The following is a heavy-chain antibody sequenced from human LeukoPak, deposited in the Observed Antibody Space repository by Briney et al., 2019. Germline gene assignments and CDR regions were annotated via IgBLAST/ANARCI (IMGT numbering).Heavy chain of an antibody. CDR3: ARADFGYYDSSG. Sequence: ASVKVSCKASGYTFTGYYMHWVRQAPGQGLEWMGWINPNSGGTNYAQKFQARVTMTRDTSISTAYMELSRLRSDDTAVYYCARADFGYYDSSGWGQGTLVTVSS. J-gene: IGHJ4*02. D-gene: IGHD3-22*01. CDR1: GYTFTGYY. V-gene: IGHV1-2*02. CDR2: INPNSGGT.